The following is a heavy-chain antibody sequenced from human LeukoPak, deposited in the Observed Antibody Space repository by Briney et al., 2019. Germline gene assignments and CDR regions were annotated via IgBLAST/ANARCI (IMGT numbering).Heavy chain of an antibody. CDR1: GFTFSSYA. V-gene: IGHV3-30-3*01. CDR3: ARAEGSGWYYFDY. D-gene: IGHD6-19*01. Sequence: GGSLRLSCAASGFTFSSYAMPWVRQAPGKGLEWVAVISYDGGNKYYADSVKGRFTISRDNSKNTLYLQMNSLRAEDTAVYYCARAEGSGWYYFDYWGQGTLVTVSS. CDR2: ISYDGGNK. J-gene: IGHJ4*02.